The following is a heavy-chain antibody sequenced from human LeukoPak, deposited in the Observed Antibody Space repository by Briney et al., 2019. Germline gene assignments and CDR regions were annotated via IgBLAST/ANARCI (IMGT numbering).Heavy chain of an antibody. J-gene: IGHJ6*02. CDR1: GFTVSSNY. D-gene: IGHD4-23*01. V-gene: IGHV3-66*01. Sequence: GGSLRLSCAASGFTVSSNYMSWVRQAPGKGLEWVSVIYSGGSTYYADSVKGRFTISRDNSKNTLYLQMNSLRAEDTAVYYCARDGDYVGSYYYGMDVWGQGTTVTVS. CDR2: IYSGGST. CDR3: ARDGDYVGSYYYGMDV.